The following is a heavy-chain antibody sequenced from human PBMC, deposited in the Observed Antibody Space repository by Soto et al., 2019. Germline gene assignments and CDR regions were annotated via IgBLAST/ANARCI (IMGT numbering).Heavy chain of an antibody. CDR3: DDKGGGDRILAY. J-gene: IGHJ4*02. Sequence: TLSLTCAVSGGYSGNGGDSWSWIRQPPGKALEWLAIIYWDDAKHYSPSLKSSLTITKDTSKNQVVLTMTNMDPVDTATHSCDDKGGGDRILAYWGQGTLVIVSS. D-gene: IGHD3-16*01. V-gene: IGHV2-5*02. CDR1: GGYSGNGGDS. CDR2: IYWDDAK.